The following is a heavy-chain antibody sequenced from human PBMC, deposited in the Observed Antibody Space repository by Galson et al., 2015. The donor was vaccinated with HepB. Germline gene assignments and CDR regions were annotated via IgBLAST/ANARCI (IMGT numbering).Heavy chain of an antibody. CDR3: ARDWWQQLGGCHFDY. D-gene: IGHD6-13*01. CDR2: ISYDGSNK. J-gene: IGHJ4*02. Sequence: SLRLSCAASGFTFSSYAMHWVRQAPGKGLEWVAVISYDGSNKYYADSVKGRFTISRDNSKNTLYLQMNSLRAEDTAVYYCARDWWQQLGGCHFDYWGQGTLVTVSS. CDR1: GFTFSSYA. V-gene: IGHV3-30*04.